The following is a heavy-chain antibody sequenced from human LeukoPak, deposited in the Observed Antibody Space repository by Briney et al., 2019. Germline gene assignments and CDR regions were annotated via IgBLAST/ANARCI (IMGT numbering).Heavy chain of an antibody. CDR2: ISGRGGRT. D-gene: IGHD3-16*01. V-gene: IGHV3-23*01. J-gene: IGHJ4*02. Sequence: GGSLRLSCAASGFTFSSYAMSWVRPAPGKGLEWVSAISGRGGRTYYADSVKGRFTIYRDNSRDTLYLQMNSLRAEDTAVYYCAKGYYDYVWGSYYFDYWGQGTLVTVSS. CDR3: AKGYYDYVWGSYYFDY. CDR1: GFTFSSYA.